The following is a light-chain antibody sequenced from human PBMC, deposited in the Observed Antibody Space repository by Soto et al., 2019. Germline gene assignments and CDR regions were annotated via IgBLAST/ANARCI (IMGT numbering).Light chain of an antibody. CDR1: QNINTW. CDR2: KAS. V-gene: IGKV1-5*03. J-gene: IGKJ4*01. CDR3: QQYYINPVT. Sequence: DIQMTQSPSTLSASVGDRVTITCRASQNINTWVAWYQQKPGKAPNILIYKASTLEGGVPSRISGSGSGTEFTLPISSLQPDDFATYYCQQYYINPVTFGGGTRVEIK.